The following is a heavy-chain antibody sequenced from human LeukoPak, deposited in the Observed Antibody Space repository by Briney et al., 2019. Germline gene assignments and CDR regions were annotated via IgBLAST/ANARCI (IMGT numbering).Heavy chain of an antibody. V-gene: IGHV3-48*03. CDR2: ISSSGSTI. D-gene: IGHD6-13*01. CDR1: GFTFSSYE. J-gene: IGHJ6*03. CDR3: ARYYSSSWYVDYYYYMDV. Sequence: GGSLRLSCAASGFTFSSYEMNWVRQAPGKGLEWVSYISSSGSTIYYADSVKGRFTISRDNAKNSLYLQMNSLRAEDTAVYYCARYYSSSWYVDYYYYMDVWGQGTMVTVSS.